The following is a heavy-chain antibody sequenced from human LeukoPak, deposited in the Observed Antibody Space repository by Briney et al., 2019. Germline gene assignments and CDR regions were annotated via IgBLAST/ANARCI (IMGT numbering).Heavy chain of an antibody. J-gene: IGHJ3*02. V-gene: IGHV3-66*04. CDR3: AIHGSYYAFDI. CDR1: GFTVSSNS. Sequence: GGSLRLSCAASGFTVSSNSMSWVRQAPGKGLEWVSIIYSGGSTYNADSVKGRFTISRDNSKNTLYLQMNSLRAEDTAVYYCAIHGSYYAFDIWGQGTMVTVSS. CDR2: IYSGGST. D-gene: IGHD1-26*01.